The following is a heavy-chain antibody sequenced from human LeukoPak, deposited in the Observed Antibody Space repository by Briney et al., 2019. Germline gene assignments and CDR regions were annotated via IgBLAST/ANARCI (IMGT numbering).Heavy chain of an antibody. J-gene: IGHJ5*02. CDR2: INPSGGST. D-gene: IGHD6-19*01. Sequence: RASVTVSCKASGYTFTSYYMHWVRQAPGQGLEWMGIINPSGGSTSYAQKFQGRVTMTRDTSTSTVYMELSSLRSEDTAVYYCAGGSSGWYGWFDPWGQGTLVTVSS. CDR1: GYTFTSYY. CDR3: AGGSSGWYGWFDP. V-gene: IGHV1-46*01.